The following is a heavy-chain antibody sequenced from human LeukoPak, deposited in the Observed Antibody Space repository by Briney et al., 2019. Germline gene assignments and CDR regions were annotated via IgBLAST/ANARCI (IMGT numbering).Heavy chain of an antibody. Sequence: GESLKISCKGSGYTFTSYWSGWVRQMHGKGLEWMGMIYVDDSDTRYSPSLQGQVTISADKSTSAGYLQWSSLKASDTAIYYCARSASSGYHNGFDHWGQGTLVTVSS. D-gene: IGHD2-2*01. J-gene: IGHJ4*02. CDR1: GYTFTSYW. V-gene: IGHV5-51*01. CDR2: IYVDDSDT. CDR3: ARSASSGYHNGFDH.